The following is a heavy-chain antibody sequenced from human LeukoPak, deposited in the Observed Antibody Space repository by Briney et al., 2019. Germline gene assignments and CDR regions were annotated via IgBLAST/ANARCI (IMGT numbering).Heavy chain of an antibody. Sequence: GGSLRLSCAASGFTFSDYYMSWIRQAPGKGLEWVSYISSSGSTIHYADSVKGRFTISRDNAKNSLYLQMNSLRAEDTAVYYCASHLLGYCSSTSCQNTQGIDYWGQGTLVTVSS. J-gene: IGHJ4*02. CDR2: ISSSGSTI. CDR1: GFTFSDYY. CDR3: ASHLLGYCSSTSCQNTQGIDY. V-gene: IGHV3-11*04. D-gene: IGHD2-2*01.